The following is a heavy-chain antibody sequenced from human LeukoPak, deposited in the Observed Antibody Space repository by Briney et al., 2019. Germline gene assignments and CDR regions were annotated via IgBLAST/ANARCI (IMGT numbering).Heavy chain of an antibody. CDR3: ARELTGYFYFDY. Sequence: GSLRLSCAASGFTFSSYAMSWVRQPPGKGLEWIGEINHSGSTNYNPSLKSRVTISVDTPKNHFSLNLSSVTAADTAVYYCARELTGYFYFDYWGQGTLVTVSS. CDR2: INHSGST. CDR1: GFTFSSYA. J-gene: IGHJ4*02. V-gene: IGHV4-34*01. D-gene: IGHD3-9*01.